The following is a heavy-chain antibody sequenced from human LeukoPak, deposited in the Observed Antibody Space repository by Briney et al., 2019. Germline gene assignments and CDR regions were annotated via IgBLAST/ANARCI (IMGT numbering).Heavy chain of an antibody. Sequence: SGPTLVNPTQTLTLTCTFSGFSLSTSGMCVSWIRQPPGKALEWLAHIDWDDDKYYSTSLETRLTISKDTSKNQVVLTMTNMDPVDTATYYCARIMTTVTTGGYYFDYWGQGTLVTVSS. CDR1: GFSLSTSGMC. CDR3: ARIMTTVTTGGYYFDY. CDR2: IDWDDDK. D-gene: IGHD4-17*01. V-gene: IGHV2-70*01. J-gene: IGHJ4*02.